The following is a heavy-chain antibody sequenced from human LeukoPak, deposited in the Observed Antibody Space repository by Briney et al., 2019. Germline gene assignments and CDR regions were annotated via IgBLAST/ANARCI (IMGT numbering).Heavy chain of an antibody. D-gene: IGHD6-19*01. CDR2: ISAYNGNT. V-gene: IGHV1-18*04. J-gene: IGHJ4*02. CDR1: GYTVTSYG. Sequence: ASVKVSCKASGYTVTSYGISWVRQAPGQGLEWMGWISAYNGNTNYAQKLQGRVTMTTDTSTSTAYMELRSLRSDDTAVYYCARLSDSSGWGYFDYWGQGTLVTVSS. CDR3: ARLSDSSGWGYFDY.